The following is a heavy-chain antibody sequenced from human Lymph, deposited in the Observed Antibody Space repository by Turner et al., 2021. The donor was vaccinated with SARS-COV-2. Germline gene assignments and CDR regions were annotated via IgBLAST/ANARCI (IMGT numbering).Heavy chain of an antibody. D-gene: IGHD2-15*01. CDR1: GLPFRAYG. CDR2: ISGDGSDK. Sequence: VRLVESGGCGVRQGPILSLSCAPPGLPFRAYGMHWVRQAPGKGLEGVALISGDGSDKYYADSVKGRFTISRDNSKNSLSLQMNSLRAEDTALYYCAKKGGDCCGGSCCYWARLDYWGQGTLVTVSS. V-gene: IGHV3-43*02. J-gene: IGHJ4*02. CDR3: AKKGGDCCGGSCCYWARLDY.